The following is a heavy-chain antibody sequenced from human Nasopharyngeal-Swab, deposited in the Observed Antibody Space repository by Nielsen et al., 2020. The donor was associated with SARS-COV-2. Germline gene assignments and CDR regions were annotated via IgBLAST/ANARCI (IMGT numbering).Heavy chain of an antibody. J-gene: IGHJ6*03. CDR3: AKAAPGYCSSTSCYKDYMDV. V-gene: IGHV3-23*01. D-gene: IGHD2-2*02. Sequence: GESLKISCAASGFTFSSYAMSWVRQAPGKGLEWVAAISGSGGSTYYADSVKGRFTISRDNSKNTLYLQMNSLRAEDTAVYYCAKAAPGYCSSTSCYKDYMDVWGEGTTVTVSS. CDR2: ISGSGGST. CDR1: GFTFSSYA.